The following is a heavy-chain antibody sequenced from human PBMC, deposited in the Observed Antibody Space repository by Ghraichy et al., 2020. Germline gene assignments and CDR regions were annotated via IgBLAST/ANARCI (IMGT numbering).Heavy chain of an antibody. D-gene: IGHD1-1*01. CDR1: GFTFGDYA. CDR3: TRVSTKVAGHNYYFDY. CDR2: IRSRAYGGTT. Sequence: GGSLRLSCTASGFTFGDYAMSWFRQAPGKGLEWVGFIRSRAYGGTTEYAASVKGRFTISRDDSKSIAYLQMNSLKTEDTAVYYCTRVSTKVAGHNYYFDYWGQGTLVTVSS. V-gene: IGHV3-49*03. J-gene: IGHJ4*02.